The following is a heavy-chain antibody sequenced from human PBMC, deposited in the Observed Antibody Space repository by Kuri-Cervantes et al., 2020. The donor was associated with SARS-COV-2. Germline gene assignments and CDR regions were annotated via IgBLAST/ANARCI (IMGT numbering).Heavy chain of an antibody. CDR3: ARSAAPPALYYGMDV. CDR1: GYSFTSYW. Sequence: GESLKISCKGSGYSFTSYWIGWVRQMPGKGLGWVGIIYPGYSDTRYRPSFQGQVTISAAKSISTAYLQWSSLKASDTAMYYCARSAAPPALYYGMDVWGQGTTVTVSS. V-gene: IGHV5-51*01. CDR2: IYPGYSDT. D-gene: IGHD2-15*01. J-gene: IGHJ6*02.